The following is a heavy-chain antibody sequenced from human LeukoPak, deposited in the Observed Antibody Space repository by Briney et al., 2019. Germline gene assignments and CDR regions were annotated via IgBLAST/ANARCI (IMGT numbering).Heavy chain of an antibody. CDR3: ARAGELGQLGRSGSYLY. Sequence: SVKVSCKASGGTFSSDAISWVRQAPGQGLEWMGGIIPIFGTANYAQKFQGRVTITTDESTSTAYMELSSLRSEDTAVYYCARAGELGQLGRSGSYLYWGQGTLVTVSS. J-gene: IGHJ4*02. D-gene: IGHD1-26*01. CDR1: GGTFSSDA. CDR2: IIPIFGTA. V-gene: IGHV1-69*05.